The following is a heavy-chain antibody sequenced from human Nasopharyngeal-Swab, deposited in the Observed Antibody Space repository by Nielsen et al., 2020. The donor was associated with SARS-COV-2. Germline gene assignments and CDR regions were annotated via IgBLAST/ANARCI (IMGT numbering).Heavy chain of an antibody. CDR2: ISSSSSYI. CDR3: ARDGLDYDFWSAYFIDV. V-gene: IGHV3-21*01. Sequence: GGSLRLSCAASGFNFNNYNFNWVRQAPGKGLEWVSSISSSSSYIYYADSVKGRFTISRDNAKNSLYLQMNSLRAEDTAVYYCARDGLDYDFWSAYFIDVWGQGTTVTVSS. CDR1: GFNFNNYN. D-gene: IGHD3-3*01. J-gene: IGHJ6*02.